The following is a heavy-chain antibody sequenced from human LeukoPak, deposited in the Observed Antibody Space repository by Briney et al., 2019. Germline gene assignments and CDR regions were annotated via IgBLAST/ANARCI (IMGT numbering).Heavy chain of an antibody. Sequence: QAGGSLRLSCAASGFTFSSYAMSWVRQAPGKGLEWVSAISGSGGSTYYADSVKGRFTISGDNSKNTLYLQMNSLRAEDTAVYYCAKATPDIVVVPAAHMGGFDYWGQGTLVTVSS. CDR2: ISGSGGST. CDR3: AKATPDIVVVPAAHMGGFDY. V-gene: IGHV3-23*01. J-gene: IGHJ4*02. D-gene: IGHD2-2*01. CDR1: GFTFSSYA.